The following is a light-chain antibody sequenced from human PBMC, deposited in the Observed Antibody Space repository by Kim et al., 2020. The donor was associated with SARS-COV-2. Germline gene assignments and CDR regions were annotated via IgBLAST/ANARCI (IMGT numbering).Light chain of an antibody. CDR2: EDK. J-gene: IGLJ2*01. Sequence: SYELTQPPSVSVSPGQTATITCSGDNLGDKFVSWYQQKPGQSPVLLIFEDKKRPSGIPERVSGSSSRHSATLTTSGTPATDEADYYCKTWHRNSVTFGGG. V-gene: IGLV3-1*01. CDR1: NLGDKF. CDR3: KTWHRNSVT.